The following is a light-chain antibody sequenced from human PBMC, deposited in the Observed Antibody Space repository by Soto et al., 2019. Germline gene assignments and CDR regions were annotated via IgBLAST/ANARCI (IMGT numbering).Light chain of an antibody. J-gene: IGKJ1*01. Sequence: VMTQSPATLSLSPGERATLSCRASQTGDSQYLAWYQQRPGQAPRLLIRGASTRATGIPARFSGSGSGTEFTLTISSLQSEDFAVYYCQQYNNWPPWTFGQGTKVDIK. CDR1: QTGDSQY. V-gene: IGKV3-15*01. CDR3: QQYNNWPPWT. CDR2: GAS.